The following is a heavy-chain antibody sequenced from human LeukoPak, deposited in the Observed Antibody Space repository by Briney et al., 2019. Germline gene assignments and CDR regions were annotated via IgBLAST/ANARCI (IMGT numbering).Heavy chain of an antibody. CDR1: GLITDDYA. J-gene: IGHJ5*02. V-gene: IGHV3-43*02. D-gene: IGHD1-26*01. CDR2: ISGDGGST. Sequence: GGSLRLSCAAPGLITDDYAIHWVRQAPGKGLEWVSLISGDGGSTFYADRVRGRFTISRVNSKKSLSLQMSSLRSEDTALYFCVRESERSGWFDHWGQGTLVTVSS. CDR3: VRESERSGWFDH.